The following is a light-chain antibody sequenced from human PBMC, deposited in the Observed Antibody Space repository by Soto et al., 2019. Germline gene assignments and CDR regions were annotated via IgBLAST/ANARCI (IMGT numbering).Light chain of an antibody. Sequence: IGWTQSPGTLSLSPGERATLSCRTSHSVYSTHVACXXQKPGQAPRPLIYCASGRATGIPDRFGGSGSGTDFTLTISRLEPEDFAVYYCQHYGDSRTFGQGTKVDIK. CDR1: HSVYSTH. V-gene: IGKV3-20*01. CDR2: CAS. CDR3: QHYGDSRT. J-gene: IGKJ1*01.